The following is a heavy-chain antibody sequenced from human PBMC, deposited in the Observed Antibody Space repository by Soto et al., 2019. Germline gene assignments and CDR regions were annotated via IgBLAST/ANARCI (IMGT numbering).Heavy chain of an antibody. Sequence: GASVKGSCKAAGYTFTQYYIDWVRQATGKGLEWMGIINPNGGITTYAQKFRAGFTMTRDTSTSTVYLELSSLRSEDSAVYYCATSVNSAMAFDYWGQGTLVTVSS. D-gene: IGHD5-18*01. J-gene: IGHJ4*02. V-gene: IGHV1-46*01. CDR1: GYTFTQYY. CDR3: ATSVNSAMAFDY. CDR2: INPNGGIT.